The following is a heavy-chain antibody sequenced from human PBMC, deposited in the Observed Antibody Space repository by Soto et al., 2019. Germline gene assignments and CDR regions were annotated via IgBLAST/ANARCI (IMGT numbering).Heavy chain of an antibody. J-gene: IGHJ4*02. V-gene: IGHV1-3*01. D-gene: IGHD3-22*01. CDR1: GYTFTSYA. CDR3: ALSSGYYYYFDY. Sequence: QVQLVQSGAEVKKPGASVKVSCKASGYTFTSYAMHWVRQAPGQRLEWMGWINAGNGNTKYSQKLQGRVTMTTDTSTSTAYMELRSLRSDDTAVYYCALSSGYYYYFDYWGQGTLVTVSS. CDR2: INAGNGNT.